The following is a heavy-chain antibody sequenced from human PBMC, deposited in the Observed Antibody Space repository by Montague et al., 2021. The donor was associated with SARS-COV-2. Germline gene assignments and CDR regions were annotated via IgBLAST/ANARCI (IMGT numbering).Heavy chain of an antibody. CDR3: ARVQGITMIVVVIGAFDI. CDR2: IYHSGST. D-gene: IGHD3-22*01. CDR1: GGSISSGGYY. Sequence: TLSLTCTVSGGSISSGGYYWSWIRQHPGKGLEWIGYIYHSGSTYYKPCLESRVTISVDTSKNQFSLKLSSVTAADTAVYYCARVQGITMIVVVIGAFDIWGQGTMVTVSS. J-gene: IGHJ3*02. V-gene: IGHV4-31*03.